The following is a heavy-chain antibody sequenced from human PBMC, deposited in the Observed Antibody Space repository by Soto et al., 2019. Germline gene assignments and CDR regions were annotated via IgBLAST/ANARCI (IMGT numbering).Heavy chain of an antibody. J-gene: IGHJ4*02. D-gene: IGHD4-17*01. V-gene: IGHV3-9*01. CDR1: GFTVDDYA. CDR3: AKDMKWGGMTTVHYFDS. Sequence: EVQLVESGGGLEQRGRSLRLSCVASGFTVDDYAMHWVRQAPGKGLEWVSGISSNSDTIDYADSVKGRFTISRDNAKNSLFLQMNSPRPDDTALYYCAKDMKWGGMTTVHYFDSCGQGTQVTVSS. CDR2: ISSNSDTI.